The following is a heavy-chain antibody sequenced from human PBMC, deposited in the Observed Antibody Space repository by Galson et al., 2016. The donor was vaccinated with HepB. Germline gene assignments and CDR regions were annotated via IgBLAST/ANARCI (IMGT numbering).Heavy chain of an antibody. CDR3: ARSANGYFRGGRRLYNYAMDV. D-gene: IGHD5-18*01. V-gene: IGHV4-34*01. Sequence: ETLSLTCAAYGGSFGGFYWTWIRQPPGKEPEWIGQINHDGKINYNPSLERRLTISLDMSKSQFSLSLRSLTAADSATYYCARSANGYFRGGRRLYNYAMDVWGQGTTVTVSS. CDR2: INHDGKI. J-gene: IGHJ6*02. CDR1: GGSFGGFY.